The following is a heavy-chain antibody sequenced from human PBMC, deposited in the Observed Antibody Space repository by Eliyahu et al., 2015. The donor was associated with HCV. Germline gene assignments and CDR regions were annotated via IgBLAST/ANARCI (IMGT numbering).Heavy chain of an antibody. Sequence: QVQLQESGPGLVKPSETLSLTCTVSGGSISSYYXSWIRQPPGKGLEWXGYIYXSGNTNYTPSLKSRVTISVXTSKNQFSLKLNSVTAADTAVYYCASGGGGIAVAGTGGWFDPWGQGTLVTVSS. CDR2: IYXSGNT. CDR1: GGSISSYY. V-gene: IGHV4-59*01. D-gene: IGHD6-19*01. CDR3: ASGGGGIAVAGTGGWFDP. J-gene: IGHJ5*02.